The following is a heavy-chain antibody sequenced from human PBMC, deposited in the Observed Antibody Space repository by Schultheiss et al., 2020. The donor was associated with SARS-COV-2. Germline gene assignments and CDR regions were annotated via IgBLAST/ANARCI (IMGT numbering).Heavy chain of an antibody. J-gene: IGHJ4*02. V-gene: IGHV4-59*12. CDR2: INHSGST. CDR3: ARDGLAVAGTVFDS. D-gene: IGHD6-19*01. Sequence: SETLSLTCTVSGGSISSYYWSWIRQPPGKGLEWIGEINHSGSTNYNPSLKSRVTISVDKSKNQFSLKLSSVTAADTAVYYCARDGLAVAGTVFDSWGQGTLVTVSS. CDR1: GGSISSYY.